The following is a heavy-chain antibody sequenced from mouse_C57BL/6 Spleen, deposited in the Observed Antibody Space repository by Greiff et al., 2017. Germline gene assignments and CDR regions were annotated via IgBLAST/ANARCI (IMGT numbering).Heavy chain of an antibody. Sequence: QVQLQQPGAELVKPGASVKMSCKASGYTFTSYWITWVKQRPGQGLEWIGDIYPGSGSTNYNEKFKSKATLTVDTSSSTAYMQLSSLTSEDSAVYYCARYGDGYSTFDYWGQGTTLTVSS. CDR1: GYTFTSYW. V-gene: IGHV1-55*01. CDR3: ARYGDGYSTFDY. CDR2: IYPGSGST. J-gene: IGHJ2*01. D-gene: IGHD2-3*01.